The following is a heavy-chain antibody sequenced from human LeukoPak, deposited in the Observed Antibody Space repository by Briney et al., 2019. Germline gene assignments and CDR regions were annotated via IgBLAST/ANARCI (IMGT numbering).Heavy chain of an antibody. Sequence: SETLSLACAVYGGSFSGYYWSWIRQPPGKGLEWIGEINHSGSTNYNPSLKSRVTISVDMSKNQFSLKLSSVTAADTAVYYCATIYSSGWYLKRTDYWGQGTLVTVSS. V-gene: IGHV4-34*01. J-gene: IGHJ4*02. CDR3: ATIYSSGWYLKRTDY. CDR2: INHSGST. D-gene: IGHD6-19*01. CDR1: GGSFSGYY.